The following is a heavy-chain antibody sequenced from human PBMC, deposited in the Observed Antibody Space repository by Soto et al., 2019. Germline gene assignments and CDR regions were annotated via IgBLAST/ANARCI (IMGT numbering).Heavy chain of an antibody. CDR3: TSTFYDYVWGSYRTIPY. J-gene: IGHJ4*02. Sequence: GGSLRLSCAASGFTFSGSAMHWVRQASGKGLEWVGRIRSKANSYATAYAASVKGRFTISRDDSKNTAYLQMNSLKTEDTAVYFCTSTFYDYVWGSYRTIPYWGQGTLVTVSS. CDR1: GFTFSGSA. V-gene: IGHV3-73*01. CDR2: IRSKANSYAT. D-gene: IGHD3-16*02.